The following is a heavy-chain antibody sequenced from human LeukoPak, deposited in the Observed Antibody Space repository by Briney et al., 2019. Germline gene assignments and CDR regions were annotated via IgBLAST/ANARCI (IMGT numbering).Heavy chain of an antibody. CDR3: ARELCSSTSCYGDYYYYGMDV. Sequence: SVKVSCKASGGTFSSYAISWVRQAPGQGLEWMGRIIPILGIANYAQKFQGRVTITADKSTSTAYMELSSLGSEDTAVYYCARELCSSTSCYGDYYYYGMDVWGQGTTVTVSS. D-gene: IGHD2-2*01. CDR2: IIPILGIA. CDR1: GGTFSSYA. J-gene: IGHJ6*02. V-gene: IGHV1-69*04.